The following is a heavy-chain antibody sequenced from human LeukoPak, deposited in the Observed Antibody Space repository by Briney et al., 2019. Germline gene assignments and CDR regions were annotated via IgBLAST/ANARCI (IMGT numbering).Heavy chain of an antibody. Sequence: GGSLRLSCAASGFTFSNYGMHWVRQAPGKGLEWVAVIWYDGNNKYYGDSVKGRFTISRDNSKNTLYLQMNSLRAEDTAVYYCAKDLGSGWYWGQGTLVTVSS. J-gene: IGHJ4*02. CDR3: AKDLGSGWY. CDR2: IWYDGNNK. CDR1: GFTFSNYG. V-gene: IGHV3-30*02. D-gene: IGHD6-19*01.